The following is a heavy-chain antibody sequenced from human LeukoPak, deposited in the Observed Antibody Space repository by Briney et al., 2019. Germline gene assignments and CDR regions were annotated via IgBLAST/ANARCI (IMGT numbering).Heavy chain of an antibody. CDR2: FYYSGST. J-gene: IGHJ3*02. CDR3: ARQSYHSSAHDYAGLFDI. CDR1: GGSISSGSYF. Sequence: KPSETLSLTCTVSGGSISSGSYFWGWIRQPPGMGRQWIGSFYYSGSTYYSPSLKSRLTISVDTSKNQFSLKLSSVTAADTAVYYCARQSYHSSAHDYAGLFDIWGQGTMVTVSS. D-gene: IGHD3-22*01. V-gene: IGHV4-39*01.